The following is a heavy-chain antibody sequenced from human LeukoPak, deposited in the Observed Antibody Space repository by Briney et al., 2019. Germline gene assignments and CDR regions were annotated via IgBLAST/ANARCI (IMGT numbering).Heavy chain of an antibody. CDR2: IIPILGIA. J-gene: IGHJ4*02. CDR1: GGTFSSYA. D-gene: IGHD1-26*01. CDR3: ATRIRYSGSLTPNYYFDY. Sequence: SVKVSCKASGGTFSSYAISWERQAPGQGLEWMGRIIPILGIANYAQKFQGRVTITADKSTSTAYMELSSLRSEDTAVYYCATRIRYSGSLTPNYYFDYWGQGTLVTVSS. V-gene: IGHV1-69*04.